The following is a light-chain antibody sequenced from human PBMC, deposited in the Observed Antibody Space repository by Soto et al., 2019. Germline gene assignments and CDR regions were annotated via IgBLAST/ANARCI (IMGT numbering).Light chain of an antibody. CDR2: GAS. V-gene: IGKV3-15*01. J-gene: IGKJ1*01. CDR3: QQYNNWPQT. Sequence: EIVMTQSPATLSVSPGARAPLSCRASESVSSNLAWYQQKPGQAPRLLIYGASTRATGIPARFSGSGSGTEFTLTISSLQSEEFAVYYCQQYNNWPQTVGQGTKVDIK. CDR1: ESVSSN.